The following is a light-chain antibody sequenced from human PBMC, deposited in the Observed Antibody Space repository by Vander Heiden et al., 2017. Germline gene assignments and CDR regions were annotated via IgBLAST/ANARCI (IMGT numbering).Light chain of an antibody. J-gene: IGKJ1*01. CDR1: QSITSY. CDR3: QQFYSTPWT. CDR2: AAS. Sequence: DIQMTQSPSSLSASVGDRVTIPCRASQSITSYLNWYQQKPGKAPQLLIYAASILQSGVLSSFSGSGSGTHFTLTISILQPADFATYYCQQFYSTPWTFGQGTKVEIK. V-gene: IGKV1-39*01.